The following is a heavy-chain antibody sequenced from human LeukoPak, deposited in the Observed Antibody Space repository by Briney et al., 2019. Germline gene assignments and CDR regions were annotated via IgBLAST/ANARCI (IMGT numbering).Heavy chain of an antibody. Sequence: PGGSLRLSCAASGFTFSSYGMHWVRQAPGKGLEWVAVISYDGSNKYYADSVKGRFTISRDNSKNTLYLQMNSLRAEDTAVYYCAKWVAGDRYYFDYWGQGTLVTVSS. CDR2: ISYDGSNK. J-gene: IGHJ4*02. CDR1: GFTFSSYG. V-gene: IGHV3-30*18. CDR3: AKWVAGDRYYFDY. D-gene: IGHD6-19*01.